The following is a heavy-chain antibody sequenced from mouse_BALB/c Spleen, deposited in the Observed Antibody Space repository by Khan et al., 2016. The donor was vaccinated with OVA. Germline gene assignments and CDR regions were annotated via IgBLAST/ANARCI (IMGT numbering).Heavy chain of an antibody. CDR2: ISSGGSYT. CDR3: ASVLFTTVVGTPFAY. J-gene: IGHJ3*01. CDR1: GFTFRNYA. Sequence: VELVESGGDLVKPGGSLKLSCAASGFTFRNYAMSWVRQTPEKRLEWVATISSGGSYTYYPDSVQGRFTISRDNAKNTLYLQMNSLRSEDTAIFYCASVLFTTVVGTPFAYWGQGTLVTVSA. V-gene: IGHV5-9-3*01. D-gene: IGHD1-1*01.